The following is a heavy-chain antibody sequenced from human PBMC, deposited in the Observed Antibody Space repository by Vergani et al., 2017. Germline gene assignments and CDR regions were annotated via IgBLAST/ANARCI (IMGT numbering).Heavy chain of an antibody. CDR2: VYYSGTT. J-gene: IGHJ6*03. Sequence: QLHLQESGPGLVKPSETLSLTCTLSGDAISRDTYSWNWVRQPPGKPLEWIGSVYYSGTTYYNPSLGGRVTMSIDKSKNHFSLTLTSVTAADSAFYFCARGQTGYXRDWSTYFFYMDVWGKGTTVTVSS. D-gene: IGHD3/OR15-3a*01. CDR3: ARGQTGYXRDWSTYFFYMDV. V-gene: IGHV4-30-2*01. CDR1: GDAISRDTYS.